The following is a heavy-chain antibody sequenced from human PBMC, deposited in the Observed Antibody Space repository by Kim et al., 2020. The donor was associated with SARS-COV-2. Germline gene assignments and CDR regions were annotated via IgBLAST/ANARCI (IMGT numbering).Heavy chain of an antibody. J-gene: IGHJ4*02. Sequence: YYSDSAKGRFTNSRDNSKNTLYLQMNSLRGEDTAVYFCARDYGGNSGIDYWGQGSLVTVSS. CDR3: ARDYGGNSGIDY. D-gene: IGHD2-21*02. V-gene: IGHV3-30*03.